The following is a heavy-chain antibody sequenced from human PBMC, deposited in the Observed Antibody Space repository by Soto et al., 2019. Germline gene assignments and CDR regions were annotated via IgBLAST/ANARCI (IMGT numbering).Heavy chain of an antibody. CDR1: GHLFNNHW. CDR3: ARQNVAGTPGWYFDY. D-gene: IGHD6-19*01. CDR2: IFTRDSDT. J-gene: IGHJ4*02. V-gene: IGHV5-51*01. Sequence: PGESLKISCKGPGHLFNNHWIGWVRQTPGKGLEWMGLIFTRDSDTRYSPSFQGQVTISADKSISTAYLQWSSLKASDTAMYYCARQNVAGTPGWYFDYWGQGTLVTVSS.